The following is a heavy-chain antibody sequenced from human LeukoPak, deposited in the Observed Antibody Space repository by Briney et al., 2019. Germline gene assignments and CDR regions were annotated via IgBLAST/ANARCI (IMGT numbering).Heavy chain of an antibody. Sequence: GESLQIPCKGSGYSFTTYWIGWVRQMPGKGLEWMGIIYPGDSDTRNSPSFQGQVTISADKSISTAYLQWSSLKASDTAMYYCARRRDERGYKDIFDIWGQGTMVTVSS. CDR1: GYSFTTYW. CDR2: IYPGDSDT. D-gene: IGHD5-18*01. V-gene: IGHV5-51*01. J-gene: IGHJ3*02. CDR3: ARRRDERGYKDIFDI.